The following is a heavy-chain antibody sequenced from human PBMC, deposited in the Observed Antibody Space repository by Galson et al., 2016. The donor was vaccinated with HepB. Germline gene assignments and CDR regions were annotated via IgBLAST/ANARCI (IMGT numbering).Heavy chain of an antibody. Sequence: SVKVSCKVSGYTLTELSMHWVRQAPGKGLEWMGGFNPEDGETIYAQTFQGRVTMTEDTSTATAYMELTTLRSEETAVYYCATSGPKNQLLWLVNGMDVWGQGTTVTVSS. CDR2: FNPEDGET. J-gene: IGHJ6*02. CDR1: GYTLTELS. D-gene: IGHD2-2*01. CDR3: ATSGPKNQLLWLVNGMDV. V-gene: IGHV1-24*01.